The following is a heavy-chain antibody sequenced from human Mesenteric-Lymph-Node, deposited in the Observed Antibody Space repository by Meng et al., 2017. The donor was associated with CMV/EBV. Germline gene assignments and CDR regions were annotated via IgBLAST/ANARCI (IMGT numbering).Heavy chain of an antibody. CDR1: GGSFSGYY. CDR2: INHSGST. CDR3: TRVMVKSGEEFDY. J-gene: IGHJ4*02. D-gene: IGHD2-8*01. V-gene: IGHV4-34*01. Sequence: SETLSLTCAVYGGSFSGYYWSWIRQPPGKGLEWIGEINHSGSTNYNPSLKSRVTISVDTSKNQFSLKLSSVTAADTAVYYCTRVMVKSGEEFDYWGQGTLSPSPQ.